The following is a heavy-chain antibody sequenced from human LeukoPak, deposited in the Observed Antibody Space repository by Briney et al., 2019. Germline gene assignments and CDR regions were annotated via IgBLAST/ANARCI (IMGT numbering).Heavy chain of an antibody. D-gene: IGHD6-19*01. J-gene: IGHJ6*02. Sequence: GGSLRLSCAASGFTFSSYSMNWVRQAPGKGLEWVSSIGSSSSYIYYADSVKGRFTISRDNAKNSLYLQMNSLRAEDTAVYYCARVLAVAGNFYYYYGMDVWGQGTTVTVSS. CDR2: IGSSSSYI. CDR1: GFTFSSYS. CDR3: ARVLAVAGNFYYYYGMDV. V-gene: IGHV3-21*01.